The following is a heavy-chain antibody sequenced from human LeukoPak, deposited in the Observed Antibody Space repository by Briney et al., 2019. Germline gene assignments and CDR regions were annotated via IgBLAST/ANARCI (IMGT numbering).Heavy chain of an antibody. J-gene: IGHJ4*02. Sequence: GSLRLSCVASGFTFSSYEMNWVRQAPGKGLEWVSYISSSGSSVNYADSVKGRFTISRDNAKNSLYLQMNNLRAEDTAVYYCARVYWNYFDYWGQGTLVTVSS. V-gene: IGHV3-48*03. CDR1: GFTFSSYE. CDR2: ISSSGSSV. CDR3: ARVYWNYFDY. D-gene: IGHD1-1*01.